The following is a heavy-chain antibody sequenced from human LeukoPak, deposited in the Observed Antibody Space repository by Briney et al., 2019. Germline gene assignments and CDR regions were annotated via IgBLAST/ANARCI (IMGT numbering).Heavy chain of an antibody. CDR2: IYYSGST. V-gene: IGHV4-59*01. Sequence: SETLSLTCTGSGGSISSYYWSWIRHPPGKGLEWIGYIYYSGSTNYNPSLKSRVTISVDTSKNQFSLKLSSVTAADTAVYYCARVTGYYYYMDVWGKGTTVTASS. J-gene: IGHJ6*03. CDR1: GGSISSYY. CDR3: ARVTGYYYYMDV. D-gene: IGHD1-20*01.